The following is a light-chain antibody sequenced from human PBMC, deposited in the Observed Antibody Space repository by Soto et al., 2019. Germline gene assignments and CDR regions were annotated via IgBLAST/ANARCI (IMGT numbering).Light chain of an antibody. J-gene: IGLJ1*01. CDR2: EVS. Sequence: QSALTQPASVSGSPGQSITISCTGTSSDVGSYNLVSWYQQHPGKAPKLMIYEVSKRPSGVSICFSGSKSGNTASLTISGLQAEDEADYYCCSYAGSSTSYVFGTGTKVTVL. V-gene: IGLV2-23*02. CDR1: SSDVGSYNL. CDR3: CSYAGSSTSYV.